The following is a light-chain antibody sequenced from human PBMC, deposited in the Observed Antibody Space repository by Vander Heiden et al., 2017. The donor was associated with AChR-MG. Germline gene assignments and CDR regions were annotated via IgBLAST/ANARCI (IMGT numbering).Light chain of an antibody. CDR1: QSLLHSNGYNY. CDR2: LGS. Sequence: DIVLTQSPLPLPVTPGEPASIACMSSQSLLHSNGYNYLKWYLQKPGQSPQLLFDLGSGRAAGVPDRFSGSGSGTDFTLKISRVETEDVGVYFCMQGIQTPWTFGQGTKVEIK. J-gene: IGKJ1*01. V-gene: IGKV2-28*01. CDR3: MQGIQTPWT.